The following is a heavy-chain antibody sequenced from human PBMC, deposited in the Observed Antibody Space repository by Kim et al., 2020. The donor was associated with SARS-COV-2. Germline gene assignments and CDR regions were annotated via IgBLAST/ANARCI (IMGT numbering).Heavy chain of an antibody. J-gene: IGHJ4*02. CDR1: GGSISSSSYY. V-gene: IGHV4-39*01. CDR2: IYYSGST. D-gene: IGHD3-22*01. CDR3: ARQVGNYYDSSGYIDY. Sequence: SETLSLTCTVSGGSISSSSYYWGWIRQPPGKGLEWIGSIYYSGSTYYNPSLKSRVTISVDTSKNQFSLKLSSVTAADTAVYYCARQVGNYYDSSGYIDYWGQGTLVTVSS.